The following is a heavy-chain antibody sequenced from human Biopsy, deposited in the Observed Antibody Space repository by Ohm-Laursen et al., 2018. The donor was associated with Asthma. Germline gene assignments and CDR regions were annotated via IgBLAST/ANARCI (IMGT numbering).Heavy chain of an antibody. CDR3: VRHQYSSSWSTFDY. V-gene: IGHV4-39*01. Sequence: SETLSLTCTVSGGSITSSSYYWGWIRQPPGKGLEWIGSMFHSGSPNYHPSLKSRATISVNTSKTQLSLKMSSVTAADTAVYFCVRHQYSSSWSTFDYWGQGALVTVSS. D-gene: IGHD3-22*01. CDR1: GGSITSSSYY. J-gene: IGHJ4*02. CDR2: MFHSGSP.